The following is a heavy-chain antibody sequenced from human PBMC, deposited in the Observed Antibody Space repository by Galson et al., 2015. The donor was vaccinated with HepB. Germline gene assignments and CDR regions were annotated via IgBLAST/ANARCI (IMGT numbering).Heavy chain of an antibody. D-gene: IGHD3-10*01. J-gene: IGHJ6*02. CDR3: ARAEYYYGSGSYFDYYYYGMDV. Sequence: SLRLSCAASGFTVSNYWMSWVRQAPGKGLEWVANIKQDGSEKYYVDSVKGRFAISRDNAKNSLYLQMNSLRAQDTAVYYCARAEYYYGSGSYFDYYYYGMDVWGQGTTVTVSS. CDR2: IKQDGSEK. V-gene: IGHV3-7*03. CDR1: GFTVSNYW.